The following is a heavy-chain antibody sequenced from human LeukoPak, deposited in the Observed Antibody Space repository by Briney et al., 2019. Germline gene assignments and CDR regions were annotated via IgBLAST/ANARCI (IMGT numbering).Heavy chain of an antibody. V-gene: IGHV3-23*01. CDR2: ISGSGGST. J-gene: IGHJ4*02. CDR3: ATDDYRGLGY. D-gene: IGHD3-16*01. Sequence: PGGSLRLSCAASGFTFSSYAMSWVRQAPGKGLEWVSAISGSGGSTYYADSVKGRFTISRDNSKNTLYLQLNNLRVEDTAVYYCATDDYRGLGYWGQGTLVTVSS. CDR1: GFTFSSYA.